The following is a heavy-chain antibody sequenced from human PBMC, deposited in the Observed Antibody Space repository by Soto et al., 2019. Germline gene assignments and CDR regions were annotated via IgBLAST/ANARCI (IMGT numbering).Heavy chain of an antibody. CDR2: IFYTGTT. CDR1: GGSISYNSYY. CDR3: ARLVVVAPVANA. D-gene: IGHD2-2*01. Sequence: SETLSLTCCFSGGSISYNSYYLGWIRQPPGKGLEWVGGIFYTGTTYYSPSLKDRVTISVDTSKNSFSLNLTSVTAADTAVYFCARLVVVAPVANAWGQGTLVTVSS. V-gene: IGHV4-39*02. J-gene: IGHJ5*02.